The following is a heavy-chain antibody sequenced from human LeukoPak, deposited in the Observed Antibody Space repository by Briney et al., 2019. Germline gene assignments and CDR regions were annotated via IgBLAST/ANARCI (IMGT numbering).Heavy chain of an antibody. CDR1: GGSISSGGYS. Sequence: PSETLSLTCAVSGGSISSGGYSWSWIRQPPGKGLEWIGYIYHSGSTYYNPSLKSRVTISVDRSKNQFSLKLSSVTAADTAVYYCARGGPMVRGVTTGWYFDLWGRGTLVTVSS. V-gene: IGHV4-30-2*01. D-gene: IGHD3-10*01. CDR3: ARGGPMVRGVTTGWYFDL. CDR2: IYHSGST. J-gene: IGHJ2*01.